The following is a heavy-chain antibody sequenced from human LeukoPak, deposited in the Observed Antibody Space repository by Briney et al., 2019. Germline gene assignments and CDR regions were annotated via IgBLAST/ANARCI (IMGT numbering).Heavy chain of an antibody. V-gene: IGHV3-9*01. J-gene: IGHJ6*03. Sequence: AGGSLRLSCAASGFTFDDYSMHWVRQAPGKGLEWVSGTSWNSGSIGYADSVKGRFTISRDNAKKSLYLQMNSLRAEDTAVYYCAKDGRYSSSWYFTLGSSSYYMDVWGKGTTVTVSS. CDR2: TSWNSGSI. CDR1: GFTFDDYS. D-gene: IGHD6-13*01. CDR3: AKDGRYSSSWYFTLGSSSYYMDV.